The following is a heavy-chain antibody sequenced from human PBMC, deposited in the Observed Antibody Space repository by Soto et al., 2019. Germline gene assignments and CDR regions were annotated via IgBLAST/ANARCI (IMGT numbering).Heavy chain of an antibody. D-gene: IGHD3-10*01. V-gene: IGHV4-39*01. CDR3: ASSYGSGSYYDAFDI. Sequence: SQTLSLTCTVSGGSISSSSYYWGWIRQPPGKGLEWIGSIYYSGSTYYNPSLKSRVTISVDTSKNQFSLKLSSVTAADTAVYYCASSYGSGSYYDAFDIWGQGTMVTVSS. CDR1: GGSISSSSYY. J-gene: IGHJ3*02. CDR2: IYYSGST.